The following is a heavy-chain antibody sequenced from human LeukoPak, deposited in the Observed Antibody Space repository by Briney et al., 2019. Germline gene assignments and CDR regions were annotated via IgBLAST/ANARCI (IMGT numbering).Heavy chain of an antibody. V-gene: IGHV1-69*13. CDR3: ASPEYSSSSGPDAFDI. Sequence: SVKVSCKASGYTFTSYGISWVRQAPGQGLEWMGGIIPIFGTANYAQKFQGRVTITADESTSTAYMELSSLRSEDTAVYYCASPEYSSSSGPDAFDIWGQGTMVTVSS. J-gene: IGHJ3*02. CDR1: GYTFTSYG. CDR2: IIPIFGTA. D-gene: IGHD6-6*01.